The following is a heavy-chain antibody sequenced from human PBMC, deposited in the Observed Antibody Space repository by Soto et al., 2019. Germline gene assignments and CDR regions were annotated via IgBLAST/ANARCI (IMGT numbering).Heavy chain of an antibody. Sequence: GGSLRLSSAASGYTLCCYSMNGCRQATGMGLEWVSYISSSSSTIYYADSVKGRFTISRDNAKNSLYLQMNSLRAEDTAVYYCARPVSPTPRYYDFWSGYPTGFGDWGQGT. CDR1: GYTLCCYS. CDR3: ARPVSPTPRYYDFWSGYPTGFGD. D-gene: IGHD3-3*01. CDR2: ISSSSSTI. V-gene: IGHV3-48*01. J-gene: IGHJ4*02.